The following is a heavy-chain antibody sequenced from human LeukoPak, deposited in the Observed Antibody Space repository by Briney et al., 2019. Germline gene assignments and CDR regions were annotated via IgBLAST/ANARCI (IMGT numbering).Heavy chain of an antibody. CDR3: ARNRISHHMDV. V-gene: IGHV7-4-1*02. J-gene: IGHJ6*03. CDR2: INTNTGNA. D-gene: IGHD2-15*01. CDR1: GYSFTNYA. Sequence: ASVKVSCKASGYSFTNYAINWVRQAPGQGLECMGWINTNTGNATYAQGFTGRFVFSLDTSVSTAYLQISSLKAEDTAAYFCARNRISHHMDVWGRGTTVTVSS.